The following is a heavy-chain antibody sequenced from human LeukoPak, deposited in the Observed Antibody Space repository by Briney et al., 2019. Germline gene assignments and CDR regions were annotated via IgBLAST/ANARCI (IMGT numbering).Heavy chain of an antibody. D-gene: IGHD6-19*01. J-gene: IGHJ6*03. CDR1: GFTFSSYA. Sequence: PGGSLRLSCAAFGFTFSSYAMSWVRQAPGKGLEWVSAISGSGGSTYYADSVKGRFTISRDNSKNTLYLQMNSLRAEDTAVYYCAKAKAGGWYLFYMDVWGKGTTVTVSS. V-gene: IGHV3-23*01. CDR2: ISGSGGST. CDR3: AKAKAGGWYLFYMDV.